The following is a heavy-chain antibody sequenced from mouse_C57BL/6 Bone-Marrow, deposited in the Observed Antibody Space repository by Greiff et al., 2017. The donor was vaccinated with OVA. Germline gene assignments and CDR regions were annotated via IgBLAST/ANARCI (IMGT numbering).Heavy chain of an antibody. CDR3: ARQPLPLNWDVDY. D-gene: IGHD4-1*01. CDR1: GFTFSSYG. J-gene: IGHJ2*01. Sequence: EVHLVESGGDLVKPGGSLKLSCAASGFTFSSYGMYWVRQTPDKRLEWVATISSGGGYTYYPDSVKGRFTISRDNAKNTLYLQMSSLKSEDTAMYYCARQPLPLNWDVDYWGQGTTLTVSS. CDR2: ISSGGGYT. V-gene: IGHV5-6*01.